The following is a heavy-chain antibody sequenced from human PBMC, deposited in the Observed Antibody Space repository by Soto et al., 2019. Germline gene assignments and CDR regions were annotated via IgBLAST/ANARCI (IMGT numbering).Heavy chain of an antibody. CDR3: AREGVAPYYYYGSDY. V-gene: IGHV1-18*01. CDR2: ISTYNGDT. CDR1: GYTFTRSG. D-gene: IGHD3-22*01. J-gene: IGHJ4*02. Sequence: GASVKVSCKASGYTFTRSGISWVRQAPGQGLEWMGWISTYNGDTNYAQTFQGRVTMTTDTSTSTVHMEVRSLRSDDTAVYYCAREGVAPYYYYGSDYWGQGTLVTVSS.